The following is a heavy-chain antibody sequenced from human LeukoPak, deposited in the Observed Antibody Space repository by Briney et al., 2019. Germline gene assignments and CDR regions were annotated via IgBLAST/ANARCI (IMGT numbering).Heavy chain of an antibody. CDR3: ARVGGKRDWVFDY. D-gene: IGHD3-9*01. J-gene: IGHJ4*02. V-gene: IGHV3-7*01. CDR2: IKQDGSGK. Sequence: GGSLRLSCAASGFTFNNAWMSWVRQAPGKGLEWVANIKQDGSGKYYVDSVKGRFTISRDNAKNSLYLQMNSLRAEDTAVYYCARVGGKRDWVFDYWGQGTLVTVSS. CDR1: GFTFNNAW.